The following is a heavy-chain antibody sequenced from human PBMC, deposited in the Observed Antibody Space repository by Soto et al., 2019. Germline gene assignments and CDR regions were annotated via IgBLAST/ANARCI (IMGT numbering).Heavy chain of an antibody. CDR3: AKGKSTGDIDWFDP. Sequence: PGGSLRLSCTASGFTLQNYAMAWVRQAPGKGLEWVSTLIGGHYGTAYSYSVKGRFTVSRDNSKNCLYLQMNSLGVEDTAMYFCAKGKSTGDIDWFDPWGHGSLVTVSS. J-gene: IGHJ5*02. CDR1: GFTLQNYA. V-gene: IGHV3-23*01. CDR2: LIGGHYGT. D-gene: IGHD3-10*01.